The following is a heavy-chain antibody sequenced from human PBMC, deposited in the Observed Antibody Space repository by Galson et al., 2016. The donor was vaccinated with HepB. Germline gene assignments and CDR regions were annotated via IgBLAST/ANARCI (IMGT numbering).Heavy chain of an antibody. CDR1: GFSLSTSGMC. V-gene: IGHV2-70*01. J-gene: IGHJ4*02. CDR2: IDWDDDK. Sequence: PALVKPTQTLTLTCTFSGFSLSTSGMCLTWIRQPPGKALEWLALIDWDDDKYYSTSLRTRLTISKDTSKNQVVLTMTNVAPVDTATYYCARRSNWNGPFDYWCQGTLVTVSS. D-gene: IGHD1-20*01. CDR3: ARRSNWNGPFDY.